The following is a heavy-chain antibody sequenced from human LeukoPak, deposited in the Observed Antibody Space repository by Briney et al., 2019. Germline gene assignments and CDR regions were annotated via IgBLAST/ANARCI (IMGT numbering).Heavy chain of an antibody. D-gene: IGHD5-24*01. CDR3: VSQQLAPP. CDR1: GFTFSNYW. Sequence: PGGSLRLSCAASGFTFSNYWMSWVRQAPGKGLEWVANIEEDGTREDYVDSVRGRFTVSRDNANNPVYLQMNSLRAEDTAVYYCVSQQLAPPWGQGTLVTVSS. V-gene: IGHV3-7*01. J-gene: IGHJ5*02. CDR2: IEEDGTRE.